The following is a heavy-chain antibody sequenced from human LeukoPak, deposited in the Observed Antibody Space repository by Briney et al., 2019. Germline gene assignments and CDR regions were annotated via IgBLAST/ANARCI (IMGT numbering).Heavy chain of an antibody. J-gene: IGHJ4*02. Sequence: SETLSLTWTVSGGSISSAYWNWIRQPPGKGLEWIGYIYYRGSTNYIPSLKRQVTIPEHTCKFQFSLKLRSVTAEDTAVYYFAMGADSSGYYSILYFDYWGQGTVVSVSS. CDR3: AMGADSSGYYSILYFDY. CDR2: IYYRGST. CDR1: GGSISSAY. V-gene: IGHV4-59*01. D-gene: IGHD3-22*01.